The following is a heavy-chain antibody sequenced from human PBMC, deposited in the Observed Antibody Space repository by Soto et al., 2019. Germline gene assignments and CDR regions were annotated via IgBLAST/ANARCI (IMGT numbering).Heavy chain of an antibody. Sequence: GGSLRLSCAASGFTLSTYDMHWVRQATGKGLEWVAALSYAGDTYYPGSVKGRFTVSREGAKNSLYLQMNSLTAGDTAVYYCAKEPHSAAGYYYMDVWGKGTTVTVSS. CDR2: LSYAGDT. D-gene: IGHD6-25*01. V-gene: IGHV3-13*01. CDR3: AKEPHSAAGYYYMDV. CDR1: GFTLSTYD. J-gene: IGHJ6*03.